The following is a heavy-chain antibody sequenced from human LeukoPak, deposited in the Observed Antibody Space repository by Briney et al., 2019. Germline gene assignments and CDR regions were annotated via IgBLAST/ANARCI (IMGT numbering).Heavy chain of an antibody. CDR2: IYPGDSNT. Sequence: GESLKISCKGSGYSFTSYWIGWVRQMPGKGLEWMGMIYPGDSNTRYSPSFEGQVTISADKSISTAYLQWSRLKASDTAMYYCARHGSSYYEPRYNWFDPWGQGTLVTVSS. D-gene: IGHD3-16*01. CDR3: ARHGSSYYEPRYNWFDP. CDR1: GYSFTSYW. V-gene: IGHV5-51*01. J-gene: IGHJ5*02.